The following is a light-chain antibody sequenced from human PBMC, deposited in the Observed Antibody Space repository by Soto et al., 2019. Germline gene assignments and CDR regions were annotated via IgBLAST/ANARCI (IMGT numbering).Light chain of an antibody. Sequence: EVVMTQSPDTLSVSPGERATLSCRASQSVTSNLAWYQQKPGQAPRLLIYGASTRAIGISARFSGSGSGTEFTLSISSLQSEDFAIYYCQQYNNWPRTFGQGTKVDIK. CDR1: QSVTSN. CDR2: GAS. V-gene: IGKV3-15*01. J-gene: IGKJ1*01. CDR3: QQYNNWPRT.